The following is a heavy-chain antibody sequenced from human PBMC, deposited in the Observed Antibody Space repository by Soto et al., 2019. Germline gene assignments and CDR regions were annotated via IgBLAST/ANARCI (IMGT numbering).Heavy chain of an antibody. V-gene: IGHV3-30*03. J-gene: IGHJ4*02. D-gene: IGHD6-13*01. CDR2: ISYDGGDK. Sequence: SCAASGFTFSNFAMHWVRQAPGKGLEWVAVISYDGGDKYYADSVKGRFTISRDNSKNTLYLQMNGLRAEDTAVYYCARDLSTGAADYYFDYWGQGALVTVSS. CDR1: GFTFSNFA. CDR3: ARDLSTGAADYYFDY.